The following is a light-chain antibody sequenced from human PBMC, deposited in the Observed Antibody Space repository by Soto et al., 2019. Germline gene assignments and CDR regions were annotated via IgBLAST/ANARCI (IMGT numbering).Light chain of an antibody. J-gene: IGKJ1*01. CDR1: QSISSW. V-gene: IGKV1-5*01. CDR2: DAS. CDR3: QQYTSYKST. Sequence: DIQMTQSPSTLSASVGDRVTITCRASQSISSWLAWYQQKPGKAPKLLIYDASSLESGVPSRFEGSGSGTEFTLTITSLQPDDFATDYCQQYTSYKSTCGDGTKVDIK.